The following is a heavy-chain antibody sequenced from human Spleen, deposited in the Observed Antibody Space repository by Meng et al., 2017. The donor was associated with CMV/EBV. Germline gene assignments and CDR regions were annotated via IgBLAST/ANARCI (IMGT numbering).Heavy chain of an antibody. V-gene: IGHV4-59*01. CDR3: ARTRAGTLDY. D-gene: IGHD3-16*01. Sequence: SETLSLTCSVSDFSITNGYYWSWIRQPPGKGLEWIGYIYYSGSTNYNPNYNPSLKSRVTISGDTSKNQLSLKLSSVTAADTAVYYCARTRAGTLDYWGQGTLVTVSS. CDR2: IYYSGST. CDR1: DFSITNGYY. J-gene: IGHJ4*02.